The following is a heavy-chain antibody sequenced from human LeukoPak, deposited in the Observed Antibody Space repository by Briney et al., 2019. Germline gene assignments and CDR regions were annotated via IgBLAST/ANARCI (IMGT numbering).Heavy chain of an antibody. CDR3: ARVGYGSGSSNKPIDY. D-gene: IGHD3-10*01. J-gene: IGHJ4*02. CDR1: GYTFTGYS. V-gene: IGHV1-2*06. CDR2: INPNSGGT. Sequence: ASVKVSCKASGYTFTGYSMHWVRQAPGQGLEWMGRINPNSGGTNYAQKFQGRVTMTRDTPICTAYMALHRLSSDATAVFFCARVGYGSGSSNKPIDYWGQGTLVTVSS.